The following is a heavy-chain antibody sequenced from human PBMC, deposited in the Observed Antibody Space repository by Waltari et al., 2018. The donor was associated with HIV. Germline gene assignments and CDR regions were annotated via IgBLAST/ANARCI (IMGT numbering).Heavy chain of an antibody. CDR2: IKQDGSEK. V-gene: IGHV3-7*03. J-gene: IGHJ4*02. Sequence: EMQLVESGGDLVQPGGSLRLHCAASEFTLRLYCTSWVRQAPGKGLEWVGNIKQDGSEKYYADSVRVRFTISRDNTKNSLFLQMNTLGVDDTAIYYCATQSYGEFEYWGQGSLVTVSS. CDR3: ATQSYGEFEY. D-gene: IGHD4-17*01. CDR1: EFTLRLYC.